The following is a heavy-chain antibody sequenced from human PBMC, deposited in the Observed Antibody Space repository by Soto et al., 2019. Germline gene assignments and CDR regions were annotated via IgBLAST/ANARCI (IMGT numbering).Heavy chain of an antibody. CDR3: AKSRGDYESYYFDF. D-gene: IGHD4-17*01. J-gene: IGHJ4*02. Sequence: GGSLRLSCETSGFIFSRFAMSWVRQAPGKGFEWVSGISGSGGGTYYADSVKGRFTISNDKSKSTMYLQMNSLRVDDTALYYCAKSRGDYESYYFDFGGPGTLVTVSS. CDR2: ISGSGGGT. V-gene: IGHV3-23*01. CDR1: GFIFSRFA.